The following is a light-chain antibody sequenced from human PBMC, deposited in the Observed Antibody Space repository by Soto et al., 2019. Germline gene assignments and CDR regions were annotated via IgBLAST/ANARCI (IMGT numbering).Light chain of an antibody. J-gene: IGKJ4*01. CDR1: QDISNY. Sequence: DIQMTQSPSSLSASVGDRVTITCQASQDISNYLNWYQQKPGKAPKLLIYDASNLETGVPSRFSGSGSGTDFTFTISSLQPEDIATCYCQQYDNLPLLTFGGGTKVEIK. CDR2: DAS. CDR3: QQYDNLPLLT. V-gene: IGKV1-33*01.